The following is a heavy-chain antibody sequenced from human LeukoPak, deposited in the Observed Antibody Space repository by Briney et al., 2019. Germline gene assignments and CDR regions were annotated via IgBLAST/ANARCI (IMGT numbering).Heavy chain of an antibody. V-gene: IGHV3-66*01. CDR2: IYSGSST. CDR3: ARDQGTDGDRYYYYYGMDV. D-gene: IGHD4-17*01. Sequence: GGSLRLSCAASGFTFSTYAMSWVRQAPGKGLEWVSVIYSGSSTYYADSVKGRFTISRDNSKNTLYLQMNSLRAEDTAVYYCARDQGTDGDRYYYYYGMDVWGQGTTVTVSS. CDR1: GFTFSTYA. J-gene: IGHJ6*02.